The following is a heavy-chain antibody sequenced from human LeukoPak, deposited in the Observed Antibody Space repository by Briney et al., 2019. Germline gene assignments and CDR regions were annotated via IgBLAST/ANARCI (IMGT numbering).Heavy chain of an antibody. J-gene: IGHJ5*01. Sequence: SETLSLTCAVSGGTIISSNWWTWVRQSPGRGLEWIGEIYHTGHTNCNPSLEGRVTISLDTSKNQFSLRLNSLTAADTAIYFCAKHTLWMEEWWFDRWGQGTLVTISS. CDR3: AKHTLWMEEWWFDR. CDR1: GGTIISSNW. V-gene: IGHV4-4*02. CDR2: IYHTGHT. D-gene: IGHD3-3*01.